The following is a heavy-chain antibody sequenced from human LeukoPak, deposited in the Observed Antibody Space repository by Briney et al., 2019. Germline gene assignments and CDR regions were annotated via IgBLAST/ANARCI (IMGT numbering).Heavy chain of an antibody. J-gene: IGHJ4*02. CDR1: GGSISSYY. D-gene: IGHD4-17*01. CDR3: ARVSPYGDYLDY. V-gene: IGHV4-59*01. CDR2: IYYSGST. Sequence: KPSETLSLTCTVSGGSISSYYWSWLRQPPGKGLEWIGYIYYSGSTNYNPSLKSRVTISVDTSKNQFSLKLSSVTAADTAVYYCARVSPYGDYLDYWGQGTLVTVSS.